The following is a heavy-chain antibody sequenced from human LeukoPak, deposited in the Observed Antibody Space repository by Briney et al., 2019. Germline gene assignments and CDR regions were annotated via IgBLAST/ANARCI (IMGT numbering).Heavy chain of an antibody. CDR3: ARRWNYGRNYYIDV. V-gene: IGHV4-34*01. CDR1: GGSFSNYY. D-gene: IGHD1-7*01. J-gene: IGHJ6*03. CDR2: INDSGRT. Sequence: SETLSLTCAVYGGSFSNYYWSWIRPPPGRGLEWIGEINDSGRTNYNPSLMSRVTVSVDTSKNQFSLRLTSVTATDTAVYYCARRWNYGRNYYIDVWGNGATVSVSS.